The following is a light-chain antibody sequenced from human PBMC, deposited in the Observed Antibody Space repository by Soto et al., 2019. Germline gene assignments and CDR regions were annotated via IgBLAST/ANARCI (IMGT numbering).Light chain of an antibody. CDR3: MQRLEFPIT. J-gene: IGKJ5*01. CDR2: TLS. Sequence: DIVMTQTPPSLPVTPGEPASISCRSSQTLLNSNDGNTYLDWYLQKPGQSPQXXSYTLSSRASGVPDRFSGSGSGSAFTLEISRVQAEDVGIYYCMQRLEFPITFGQGTRLEIK. V-gene: IGKV2-40*01. CDR1: QTLLNSNDGNTY.